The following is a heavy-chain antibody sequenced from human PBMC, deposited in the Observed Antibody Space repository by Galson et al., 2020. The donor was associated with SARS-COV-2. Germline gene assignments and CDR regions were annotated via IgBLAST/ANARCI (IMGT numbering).Heavy chain of an antibody. V-gene: IGHV4-30-4*08. CDR2: IFSSGSS. CDR3: PRGGWGGDFVDI. J-gene: IGHJ4*02. CDR1: GGSITTGGYQ. D-gene: IGHD4-17*01. Sequence: SETLSLTCSVSGGSITTGGYQWCWIRQPPGKGLEWIGYIFSSGSSYYNPSLKSRLTISVDTSKNQFSVGLTSVTAADTAVYYCPRGGWGGDFVDIWGQGALVSVSS.